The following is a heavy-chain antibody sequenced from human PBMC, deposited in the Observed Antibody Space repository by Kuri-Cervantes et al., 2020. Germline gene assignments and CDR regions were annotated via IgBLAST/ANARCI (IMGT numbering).Heavy chain of an antibody. D-gene: IGHD1-1*01. V-gene: IGHV3-21*01. J-gene: IGHJ4*02. CDR2: ISSSSSYI. CDR3: ARVRVSDDAVDY. CDR1: GFTVSSYY. Sequence: ETLSLTCVASGFTVSSYYMSWVRQAPGKGLEWVSSISSSSSYIYYADSVKGRFTISRDNAKNSLYLQMNSLRAEDTAVYYCARVRVSDDAVDYWGQGTLVTVSS.